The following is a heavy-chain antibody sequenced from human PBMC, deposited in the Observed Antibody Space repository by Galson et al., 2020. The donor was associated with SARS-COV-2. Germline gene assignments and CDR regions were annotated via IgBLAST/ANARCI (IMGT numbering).Heavy chain of an antibody. D-gene: IGHD3-10*01. CDR1: GGSISRGSSY. J-gene: IGHJ3*02. CDR2: IYTSGST. V-gene: IGHV4-61*02. Sequence: SETLSLTCTVSGGSISRGSSYSSWIRQHAGKGLEWIGRIYTSGSTNYNPSLKSRVTISVDTFKKQFSLKMSSVTAADTAVYYCESDLDYYDGSGSAFDTWGQGTMVTVSS. CDR3: ESDLDYYDGSGSAFDT.